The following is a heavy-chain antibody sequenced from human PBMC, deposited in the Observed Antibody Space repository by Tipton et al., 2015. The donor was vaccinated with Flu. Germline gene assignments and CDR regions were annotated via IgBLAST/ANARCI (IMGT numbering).Heavy chain of an antibody. Sequence: TLSLTCTVSGYSISSGYYWGWIRQPPGKGLEWIGSIYHSGSTYYNPSLKSRVTISVDTSKNQFSLKLSSVTAADTAEYYCARVLQWELRRGWFDPWGQGTLVSVSS. CDR3: ARVLQWELRRGWFDP. J-gene: IGHJ5*02. CDR1: GYSISSGYY. CDR2: IYHSGST. D-gene: IGHD1-26*01. V-gene: IGHV4-38-2*02.